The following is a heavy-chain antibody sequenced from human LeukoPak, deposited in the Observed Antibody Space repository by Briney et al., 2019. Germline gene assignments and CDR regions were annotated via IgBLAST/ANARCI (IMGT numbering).Heavy chain of an antibody. Sequence: PGGSLRLSCAASGFTFSSYAMSWVRQAPGKGLEWVSAISGSGGSTYYADSVKGRFTISRDNSKNTLYLQMNSLRAEDTAVYYCAKDNRRSGYIWEYFDYWGQGTLVTVSS. CDR2: ISGSGGST. J-gene: IGHJ4*02. CDR1: GFTFSSYA. D-gene: IGHD3-3*01. CDR3: AKDNRRSGYIWEYFDY. V-gene: IGHV3-23*01.